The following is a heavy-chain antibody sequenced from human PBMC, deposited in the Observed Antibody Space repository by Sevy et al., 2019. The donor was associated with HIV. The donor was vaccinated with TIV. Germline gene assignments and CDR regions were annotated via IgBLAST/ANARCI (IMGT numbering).Heavy chain of an antibody. D-gene: IGHD4-17*01. CDR3: ARARKDGERYYFDY. Sequence: GGSLRLSCAASGFTFSDYIMRWVRQAPGKGPEWLSSIGGSGIGTYYADSVRGRFTISRDNSKNTLYLQMNSLTADDTAVYYCARARKDGERYYFDYWGQGTLVTVSS. CDR1: GFTFSDYI. J-gene: IGHJ4*02. V-gene: IGHV3-23*01. CDR2: IGGSGIGT.